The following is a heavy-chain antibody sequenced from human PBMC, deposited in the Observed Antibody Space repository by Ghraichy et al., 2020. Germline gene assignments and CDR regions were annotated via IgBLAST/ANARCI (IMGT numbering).Heavy chain of an antibody. CDR1: GYTFTGHY. D-gene: IGHD3-22*01. V-gene: IGHV1-2*02. CDR3: ARDYYDSSGGAFDM. Sequence: ASVKVSCKASGYTFTGHYMHWVRQAPGQGLEWMGWINHNNGVSNYAQKFQGRVTMTRDTSISTTYMELSRLRSDDTAVYFCARDYYDSSGGAFDMWGQGTMVTVS. CDR2: INHNNGVS. J-gene: IGHJ3*02.